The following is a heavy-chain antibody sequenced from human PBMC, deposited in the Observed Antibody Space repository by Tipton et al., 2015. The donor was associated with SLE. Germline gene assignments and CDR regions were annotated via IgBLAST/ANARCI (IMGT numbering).Heavy chain of an antibody. CDR3: AKDASKGAFDM. V-gene: IGHV3-64*04. CDR1: GFAFSDYW. J-gene: IGHJ3*02. Sequence: GSLRLSCAASGFAFSDYWMNWVRQAPGKGLEYVSAISSNAGSTYYVDSVKGKFTISRDNSKNTLYLQMNSLRAEDTAVYYCAKDASKGAFDMCGQVTMVTVSS. CDR2: ISSNAGST.